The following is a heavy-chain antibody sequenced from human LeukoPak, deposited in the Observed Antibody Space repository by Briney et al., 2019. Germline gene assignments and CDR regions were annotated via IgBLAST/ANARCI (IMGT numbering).Heavy chain of an antibody. Sequence: GESLKISCKASGYIFSSYCIGWVRQLPAKSLEWMGIIHPGDSDTRYSPSFQGKVTISADKSIITAYLQWISLKDSDTAMYYCARHSSGPIAVAGYDYWGQGTLVTVSS. CDR3: ARHSSGPIAVAGYDY. J-gene: IGHJ4*02. CDR2: IHPGDSDT. V-gene: IGHV5-51*01. CDR1: GYIFSSYC. D-gene: IGHD6-19*01.